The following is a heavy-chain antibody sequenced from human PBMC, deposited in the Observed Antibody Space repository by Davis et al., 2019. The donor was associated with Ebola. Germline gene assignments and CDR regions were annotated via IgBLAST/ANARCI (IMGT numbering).Heavy chain of an antibody. CDR3: ARDRVGFGELWY. Sequence: MPSETLSLTCTVSGGSISNFFWSWIRQPPGKGLEWIGEIYHGGNTNYNPSLKSRVIISVDTSKNQLSLKVNSVTAADTAVYYCARDRVGFGELWYWGQGTLVTVSS. CDR1: GGSISNFF. J-gene: IGHJ4*02. CDR2: IYHGGNT. D-gene: IGHD3-10*01. V-gene: IGHV4-59*12.